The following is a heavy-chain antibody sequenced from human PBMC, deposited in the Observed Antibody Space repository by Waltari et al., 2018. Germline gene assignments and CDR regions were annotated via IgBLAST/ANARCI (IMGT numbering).Heavy chain of an antibody. J-gene: IGHJ4*02. V-gene: IGHV4-39*07. Sequence: QLQLQESGPGLVKPSETLSLTCTVSGGSISSSSYYWGWIRQPPGKGLEWIGEINHSGSTNYNPSLKSRVTISVDTSKNQFSLKLSSVTAADTAVYYCARGEEYSSGWYFVYWGQGTLVTVSS. CDR2: INHSGST. CDR1: GGSISSSSYY. CDR3: ARGEEYSSGWYFVY. D-gene: IGHD6-19*01.